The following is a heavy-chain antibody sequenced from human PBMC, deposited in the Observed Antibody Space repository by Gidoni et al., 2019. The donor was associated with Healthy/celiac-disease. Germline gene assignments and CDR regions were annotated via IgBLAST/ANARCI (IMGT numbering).Heavy chain of an antibody. V-gene: IGHV4-34*01. CDR3: ARAIAVGYRKFGY. D-gene: IGHD6-19*01. CDR2: INHSGST. Sequence: QVQLQQWGAGLLKPSETLSLTCAVYGGSFRGYYWSWIRQPPGKGLEWIGDINHSGSTNYNPSLKSRVTISVDTSKNQFSLKLSSVTAADTAVYYCARAIAVGYRKFGYWGQGTLVTVSS. CDR1: GGSFRGYY. J-gene: IGHJ4*02.